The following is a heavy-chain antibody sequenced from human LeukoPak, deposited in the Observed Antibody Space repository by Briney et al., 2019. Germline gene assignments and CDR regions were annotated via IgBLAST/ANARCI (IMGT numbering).Heavy chain of an antibody. D-gene: IGHD6-19*01. CDR3: AKGGYSSGWYHFDY. CDR1: EFTFSNYA. Sequence: GGSLRLSCAASEFTFSNYAMSWVRQAPGKGLEWVSAISGSGGSTYYADSVKGRFTISRDNSKNTLYLQMTSLRAEDTAVYYCAKGGYSSGWYHFDYWGQGTLVTVSS. J-gene: IGHJ4*02. V-gene: IGHV3-23*01. CDR2: ISGSGGST.